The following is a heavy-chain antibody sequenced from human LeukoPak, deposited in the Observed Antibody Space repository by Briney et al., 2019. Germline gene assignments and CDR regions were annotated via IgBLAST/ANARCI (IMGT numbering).Heavy chain of an antibody. D-gene: IGHD2-2*01. V-gene: IGHV1-69*13. Sequence: ASVKVSCKASGGTFSSYAISWVRQAHGQGLEWMGGIIPIFGTANYAQKFQGRVTITADESTSTAYMELSSLRSEDTAVYYCARRRKVVPAARSYYYYMDVWGKGTTVTVSS. CDR1: GGTFSSYA. CDR2: IIPIFGTA. CDR3: ARRRKVVPAARSYYYYMDV. J-gene: IGHJ6*03.